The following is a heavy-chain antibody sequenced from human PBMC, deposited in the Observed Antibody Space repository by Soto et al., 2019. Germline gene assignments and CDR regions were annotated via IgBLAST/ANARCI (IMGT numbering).Heavy chain of an antibody. V-gene: IGHV1-18*01. CDR3: AKTPKRAAAERDYYYYGMDV. J-gene: IGHJ6*02. CDR2: ISAYNGNT. Sequence: GASVKVSCKASGYTFTSYGISWVRQAPGQGLEWMGWISAYNGNTNYAQKLQGRVTMTTDTSTSTAYMELRSLRSDDTAVYYCAKTPKRAAAERDYYYYGMDVWGQGTLVTVSS. D-gene: IGHD6-13*01. CDR1: GYTFTSYG.